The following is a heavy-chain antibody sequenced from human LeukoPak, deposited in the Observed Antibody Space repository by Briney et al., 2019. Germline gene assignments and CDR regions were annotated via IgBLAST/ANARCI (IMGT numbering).Heavy chain of an antibody. J-gene: IGHJ1*01. D-gene: IGHD2-21*01. CDR1: GYTFTSYG. CDR2: ISAYNGNT. CDR3: ARAPRGAYCGGDCGSQH. Sequence: GASVKVSCKASGYTFTSYGISWVRQAPGQGLEWMGWISAYNGNTNYAQKLQGRVTMTTDTSTSTAYMELRRLRSDDTAVYYCARAPRGAYCGGDCGSQHWGQGTLVTVSS. V-gene: IGHV1-18*01.